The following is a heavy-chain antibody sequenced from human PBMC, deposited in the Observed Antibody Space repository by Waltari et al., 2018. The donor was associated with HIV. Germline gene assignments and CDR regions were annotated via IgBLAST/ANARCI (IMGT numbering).Heavy chain of an antibody. V-gene: IGHV3-7*01. Sequence: EVQLVESGGGLVQPGGSLRLSCAASGFTFSSYWVTWVRQAPGKGLEWVANIKEDGSEKYYVDYVKGRFTIARDNAKNSLHLQMNSLRVDDTAVYYCARDGKLAKYSCDYWGQGTLVTVSS. CDR1: GFTFSSYW. J-gene: IGHJ4*02. D-gene: IGHD5-18*01. CDR3: ARDGKLAKYSCDY. CDR2: IKEDGSEK.